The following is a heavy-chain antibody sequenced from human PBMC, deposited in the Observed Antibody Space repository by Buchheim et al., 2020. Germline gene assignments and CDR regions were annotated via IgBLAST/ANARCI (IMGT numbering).Heavy chain of an antibody. V-gene: IGHV4-34*01. CDR1: GGSFSGYY. D-gene: IGHD3-9*01. CDR2: INHSGST. Sequence: QVQLQQWGAGLLKPSETLSLTCAVYGGSFSGYYWSWIRQPPGKGLEWIGEINHSGSTNYNPSLKSRVTISVDTSKNQFSLKLSSVTAADTAVYYCARVETYYDILTGYQRPTKFDYLGQGTL. CDR3: ARVETYYDILTGYQRPTKFDY. J-gene: IGHJ4*02.